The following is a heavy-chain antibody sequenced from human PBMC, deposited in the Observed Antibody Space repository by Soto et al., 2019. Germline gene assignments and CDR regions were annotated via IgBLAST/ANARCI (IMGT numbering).Heavy chain of an antibody. D-gene: IGHD2-8*01. J-gene: IGHJ6*02. CDR1: GGTFSSYA. V-gene: IGHV1-69*06. CDR2: IIPIFGTA. CDR3: ARAPPYNYCTNGVCYRYYYYGMDV. Sequence: GASVKVSCKASGGTFSSYAISWVRQAPGQGLEWMGEIIPIFGTANYAQKFQGRVTITADKSTSTAYMELSSLRSEDTAVYYCARAPPYNYCTNGVCYRYYYYGMDVWGQGTTVTVSS.